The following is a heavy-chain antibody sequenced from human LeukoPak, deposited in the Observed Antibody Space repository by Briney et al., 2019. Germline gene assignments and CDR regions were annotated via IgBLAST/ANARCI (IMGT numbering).Heavy chain of an antibody. Sequence: GGSLRLSCAASGFTFSKYWMSWVRQAPEKGLEWLADIKEDGSKEYFADSVKGRFTISRDNTKNSVYLQMNSVRAEDTAVYYCARDFGDSSGWYNDYWGQGTLVIVSS. D-gene: IGHD6-19*01. CDR3: ARDFGDSSGWYNDY. CDR1: GFTFSKYW. V-gene: IGHV3-7*01. CDR2: IKEDGSKE. J-gene: IGHJ4*02.